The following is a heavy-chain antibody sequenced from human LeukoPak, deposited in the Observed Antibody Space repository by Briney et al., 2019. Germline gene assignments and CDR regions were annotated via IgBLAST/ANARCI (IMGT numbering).Heavy chain of an antibody. V-gene: IGHV5-51*01. CDR3: ARRETHFGSDYGMDV. J-gene: IGHJ6*02. CDR2: INPGDSDT. CDR1: GYSFTNYW. Sequence: GESLMISCKGSGYSFTNYWIVWVRQMPGHGLEWMGIINPGDSDTRKSPSFQGQVTISADKSISTAYLQWSSLKASDTAMYYCARRETHFGSDYGMDVWGQGTTVTVSS. D-gene: IGHD3-10*01.